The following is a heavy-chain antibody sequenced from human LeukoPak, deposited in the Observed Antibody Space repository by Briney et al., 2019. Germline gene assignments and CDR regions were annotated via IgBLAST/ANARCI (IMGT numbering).Heavy chain of an antibody. CDR2: ISSSGSTI. CDR3: ARDLCSSTSCYTGGPLYYYYGMDV. D-gene: IGHD2-2*02. CDR1: GFTFSDYY. J-gene: IGHJ6*02. Sequence: GGSLRLSCAASGFTFSDYYMSWIRQAPGKGLEWVSYISSSGSTIYYADSVKGRFTISRDNAKNSLYLQMNSLRAEDTAVYYCARDLCSSTSCYTGGPLYYYYGMDVWGQGTTVTASS. V-gene: IGHV3-11*01.